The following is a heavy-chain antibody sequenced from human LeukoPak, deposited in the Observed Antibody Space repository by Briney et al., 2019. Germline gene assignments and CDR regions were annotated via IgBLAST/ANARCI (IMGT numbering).Heavy chain of an antibody. J-gene: IGHJ6*03. V-gene: IGHV3-74*01. CDR2: GSST. D-gene: IGHD4-23*01. Sequence: GSSTSYADSVKGRFTISRDNAKNTLYLQMNSLRAEDTAVYYCARGTRDYGGNPYYYYYMDVWGXXT. CDR3: ARGTRDYGGNPYYYYYMDV.